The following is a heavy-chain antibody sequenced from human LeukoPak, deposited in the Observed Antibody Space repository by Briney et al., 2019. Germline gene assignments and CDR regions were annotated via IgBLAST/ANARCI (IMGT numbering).Heavy chain of an antibody. J-gene: IGHJ4*02. Sequence: ASVKVSCKASRYTFTDYYMHWVRQARGQGLEWMGWINPNSGGTNYAQKFQGRVTMTRDTSIRTAYMELSSLRSDDTAMYYCASGASAFDYWGQGTLVTVSS. V-gene: IGHV1-2*02. D-gene: IGHD3-16*01. CDR2: INPNSGGT. CDR1: RYTFTDYY. CDR3: ASGASAFDY.